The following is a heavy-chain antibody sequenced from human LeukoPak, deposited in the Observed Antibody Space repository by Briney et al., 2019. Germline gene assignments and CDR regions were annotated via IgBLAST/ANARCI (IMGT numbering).Heavy chain of an antibody. V-gene: IGHV4-31*03. CDR3: AKAPFRGGSTMGWFDP. J-gene: IGHJ5*02. D-gene: IGHD5-12*01. CDR1: GGSISSGDYY. Sequence: SETLSLTCTVSGGSISSGDYYWSWIRQRPGTGLEWIAYIYYSGSTYYNPSLRSRLTISVDTSTNQFSLNLNSVTAADTAVYYCAKAPFRGGSTMGWFDPWGQGALVTVSS. CDR2: IYYSGST.